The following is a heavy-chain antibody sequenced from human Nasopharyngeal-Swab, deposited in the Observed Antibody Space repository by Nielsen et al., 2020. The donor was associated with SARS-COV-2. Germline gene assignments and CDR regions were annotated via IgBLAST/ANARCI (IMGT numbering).Heavy chain of an antibody. D-gene: IGHD2-2*01. V-gene: IGHV1-8*01. CDR3: ARAVEFCSSTSCYSSAFDI. CDR2: MNPNSGNT. Sequence: WVRQAPGQGLEWMGWMNPNSGNTGYAQKFQGRVTMTRNTSISTAYMELNSLRSEDTAVYYCARAVEFCSSTSCYSSAFDIWGQGTMVTVSS. J-gene: IGHJ3*02.